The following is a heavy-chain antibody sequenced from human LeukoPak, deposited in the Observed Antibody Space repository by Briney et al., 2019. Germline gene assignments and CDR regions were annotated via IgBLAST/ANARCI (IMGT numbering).Heavy chain of an antibody. CDR1: GFTFSSYS. J-gene: IGHJ5*02. V-gene: IGHV3-66*04. Sequence: GGSLRLSCAASGFTFSSYSMNWVRQAPGKGLEWVSFMYSGGSSYYAESVKGRFSISRDRSTNTLYLQMNILRVEDTAVYYCAGQPMGPWGQGTLVIVSS. CDR2: MYSGGSS. CDR3: AGQPMGP.